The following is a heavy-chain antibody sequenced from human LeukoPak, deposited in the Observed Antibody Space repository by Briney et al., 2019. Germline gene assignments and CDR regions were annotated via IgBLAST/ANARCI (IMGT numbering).Heavy chain of an antibody. D-gene: IGHD3-10*01. J-gene: IGHJ3*02. Sequence: GESLKISCKGSGYSFTSYWIGWVRQMPGKGLEWMGIIYPGDSDTRYSPSCQGQVTISADKSISTAYLQWSSLKASDTAMYYCARHGGEMGEGNAFDIWGQGTMVTVSS. CDR3: ARHGGEMGEGNAFDI. V-gene: IGHV5-51*01. CDR1: GYSFTSYW. CDR2: IYPGDSDT.